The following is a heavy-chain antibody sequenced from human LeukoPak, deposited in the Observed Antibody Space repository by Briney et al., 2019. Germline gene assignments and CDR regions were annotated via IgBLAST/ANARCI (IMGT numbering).Heavy chain of an antibody. CDR2: IIPIFGTA. Sequence: GASVKVSCKTSRGTFSSYAISWVRQAPGQGLEWMGGIIPIFGTANYAQKFQGRVTMTTDTSTSTAYMELRSLRSDDTAVYYCARDLKMGYSSGRYSWGTGSSNDYWGQGTLVTVSS. CDR3: ARDLKMGYSSGRYSWGTGSSNDY. V-gene: IGHV1-69*05. CDR1: RGTFSSYA. D-gene: IGHD6-19*01. J-gene: IGHJ4*02.